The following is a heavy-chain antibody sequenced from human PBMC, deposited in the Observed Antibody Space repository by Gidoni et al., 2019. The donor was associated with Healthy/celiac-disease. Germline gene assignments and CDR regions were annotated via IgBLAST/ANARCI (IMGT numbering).Heavy chain of an antibody. CDR2: ISSSSSYI. V-gene: IGHV3-21*01. Sequence: EVQLVESGGGLVKPGGSLRLSCAASGFTFRSYSMNWVRQAPGKGLEWVSSISSSSSYIYYADSVKGRFTISRDNAKNSLYLQMNSLRAEDTAVYYCARGAERVCSTSCVNGFDPWGQGTLVTVSS. CDR1: GFTFRSYS. CDR3: ARGAERVCSTSCVNGFDP. J-gene: IGHJ5*02. D-gene: IGHD2-2*01.